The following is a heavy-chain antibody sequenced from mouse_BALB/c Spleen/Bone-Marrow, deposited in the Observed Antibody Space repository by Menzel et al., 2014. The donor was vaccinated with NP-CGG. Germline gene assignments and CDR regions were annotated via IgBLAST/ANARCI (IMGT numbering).Heavy chain of an antibody. CDR3: GRGSDSFAY. V-gene: IGHV1-37*01. CDR1: GYFFTAYY. D-gene: IGHD2-4*01. CDR2: INSYNGDI. J-gene: IGHJ3*01. Sequence: DVQLQESGPEEVKPGASVKISCKASGYFFTAYYMNWVKESHGKSLEWIGRINSYNGDILYNQKFKDKATLTVDKSSSTAHMELLSLTSEDSAVYYCGRGSDSFAYRGQGTLVTVSP.